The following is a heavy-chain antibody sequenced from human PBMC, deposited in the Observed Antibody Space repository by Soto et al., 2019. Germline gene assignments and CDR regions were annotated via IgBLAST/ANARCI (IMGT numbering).Heavy chain of an antibody. CDR1: GYTFSSYA. Sequence: GAPVKAFCKAYGYTFSSYAIHWVRRAPGQRLEWMGWINAANGNTKYSQKFQGRVTITRDTSASTAYMELSSLRSEATAGYYCARHWDRYYYGMDVWGKGTTVTGSS. CDR2: INAANGNT. V-gene: IGHV1-3*01. D-gene: IGHD1-26*01. J-gene: IGHJ6*04. CDR3: ARHWDRYYYGMDV.